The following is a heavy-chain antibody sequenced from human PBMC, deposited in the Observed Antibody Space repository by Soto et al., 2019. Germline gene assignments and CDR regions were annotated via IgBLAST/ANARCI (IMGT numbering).Heavy chain of an antibody. CDR1: GFTFSSYW. CDR2: IKQDGSEK. D-gene: IGHD3-3*01. V-gene: IGHV3-7*04. CDR3: ARVGDFWSGYGAFDI. Sequence: EVQLVESGGGLVQPGGSLRLSCAASGFTFSSYWMSWVRQAPGKGLEWVANIKQDGSEKYYVDSVKGRFTISRDNAKHSLYLQMNSLRAEDTAVYYCARVGDFWSGYGAFDIWGQGTMVTVSS. J-gene: IGHJ3*02.